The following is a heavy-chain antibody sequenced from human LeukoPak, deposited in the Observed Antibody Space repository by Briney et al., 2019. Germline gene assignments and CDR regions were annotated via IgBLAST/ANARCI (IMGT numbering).Heavy chain of an antibody. D-gene: IGHD1-7*01. CDR3: TKYCCNYFFDS. Sequence: GGSLRLSCVVSGFALRDYGMAWVRQTPERGLEWVSTISNTADNTHYADSVKYRFLVSRDNSKDTLYLQMFNLRVEDTGVYYCTKYCCNYFFDSWGQGTRVIVSP. V-gene: IGHV3-23*01. CDR1: GFALRDYG. CDR2: ISNTADNT. J-gene: IGHJ4*02.